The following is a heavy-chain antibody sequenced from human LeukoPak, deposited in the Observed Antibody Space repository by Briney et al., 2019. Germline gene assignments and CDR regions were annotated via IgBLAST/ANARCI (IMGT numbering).Heavy chain of an antibody. CDR2: IWFDGPQK. Sequence: GGSLILSRAPAASTYSHYGMHWVRQAPGKGLGWVAVIWFDGPQKYNVDAAKGRSTISRDSSMKTLLLQMKRLRAHNTAIYYCAKDAQGGFDRSNSLESWGQGTLVTVSS. CDR1: ASTYSHYG. CDR3: AKDAQGGFDRSNSLES. D-gene: IGHD3-9*01. V-gene: IGHV3-33*02. J-gene: IGHJ5*01.